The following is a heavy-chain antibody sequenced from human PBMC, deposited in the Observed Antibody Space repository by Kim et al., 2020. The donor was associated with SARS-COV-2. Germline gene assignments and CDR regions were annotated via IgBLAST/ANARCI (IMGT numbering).Heavy chain of an antibody. CDR3: ARTGGGNYLGYCSSTSCYRFDY. CDR1: GGSISSGGYY. Sequence: SETLSLTCTVSGGSISSGGYYWSWIRQHPGKGLEWIGYIYYSGSTYYNPSLKSRVTISVDTSKNQFSLKLSSVTAADTAVYYCARTGGGNYLGYCSSTSCYRFDYWGQGTLVTVSS. J-gene: IGHJ4*02. V-gene: IGHV4-31*03. D-gene: IGHD2-2*01. CDR2: IYYSGST.